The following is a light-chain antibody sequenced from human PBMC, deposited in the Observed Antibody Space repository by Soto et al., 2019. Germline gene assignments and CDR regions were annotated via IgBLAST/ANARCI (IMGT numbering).Light chain of an antibody. J-gene: IGKJ2*01. CDR2: GAS. CDR3: QQYDSSPYT. Sequence: EIVLTQSPGTLSLSPGERAALSCMASQSVSSSYLAWYQQKPGQAPRLLIYGASSRATGIPDRFSGSGSGTDFTLTLSRLEPEDFAVYYCQQYDSSPYTFGQGTKLEIK. V-gene: IGKV3-20*01. CDR1: QSVSSSY.